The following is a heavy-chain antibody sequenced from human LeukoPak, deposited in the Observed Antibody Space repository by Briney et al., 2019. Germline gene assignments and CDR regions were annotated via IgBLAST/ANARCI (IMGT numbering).Heavy chain of an antibody. J-gene: IGHJ4*02. CDR1: GGSISGHY. D-gene: IGHD2-21*01. V-gene: IGHV4-59*11. Sequence: SETLSLTCTVSGGSISGHYWSWIRQPPAKGLEGVGYVYSSGETNYNPSLKSRVTISVDTSKNQFSLKLTSVTAADTAVYYCARLQGDSTAIFDYWGQGILVSVSS. CDR2: VYSSGET. CDR3: ARLQGDSTAIFDY.